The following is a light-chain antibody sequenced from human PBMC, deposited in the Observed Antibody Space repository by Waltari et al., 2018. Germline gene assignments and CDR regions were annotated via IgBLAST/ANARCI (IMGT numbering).Light chain of an antibody. Sequence: EIVLTQSPATLSLSPGETATLSCRASQIVGTYLAWYQQKPGQAPRLLIYDASNRTTGIPARFRGSGSGTDFTLTIRSLEAEDFAVYYCQQRSNWTPHTFGQGARLEIK. V-gene: IGKV3-11*01. CDR1: QIVGTY. CDR3: QQRSNWTPHT. J-gene: IGKJ2*01. CDR2: DAS.